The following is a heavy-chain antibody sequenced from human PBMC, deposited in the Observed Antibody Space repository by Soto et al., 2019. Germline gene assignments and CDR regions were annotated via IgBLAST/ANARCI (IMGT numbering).Heavy chain of an antibody. CDR3: ARDRTDSGYYTNWLDP. D-gene: IGHD3-22*01. V-gene: IGHV1-69*06. CDR1: GGTFGSDA. J-gene: IGHJ5*02. CDR2: IIPIFGTT. Sequence: SVKVSCKASGGTFGSDAITWVRQAPGQGLEWVGRIIPIFGTTNYAQNLQGRVTISADKSTLTSYMELHSLTSDDTALYYCARDRTDSGYYTNWLDPWGQGTQVTASS.